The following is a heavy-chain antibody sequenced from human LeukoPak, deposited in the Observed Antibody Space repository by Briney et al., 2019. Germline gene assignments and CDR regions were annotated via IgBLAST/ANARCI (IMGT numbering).Heavy chain of an antibody. CDR1: GFTFSSYS. D-gene: IGHD2-2*01. CDR2: ISSSSSYI. V-gene: IGHV3-21*01. CDR3: ATEIVVVPAATFVPNPLHAFYI. J-gene: IGHJ3*02. Sequence: GGSLRLSCAASGFTFSSYSMNGVRQAPGKGLEWVSSISSSSSYIYYADSVKGRFTISRDNAKNSLHLQMNSLRAEDTAVYYCATEIVVVPAATFVPNPLHAFYIWGQGTMVTVSS.